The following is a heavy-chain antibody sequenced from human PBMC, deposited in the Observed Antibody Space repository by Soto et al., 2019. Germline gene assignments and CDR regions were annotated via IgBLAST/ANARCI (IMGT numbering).Heavy chain of an antibody. Sequence: EVQLLESGGGLVQPGGSLRLSCAASGFTFSSYAMSWVRQAPGKGLEWVSTINSGGSTYYADSVKGRFTISRDNSKDTLYRQMNSLRVEDTAVYYCAKDQGYNWNYRWFDPWGQGTLVTVSS. D-gene: IGHD1-7*01. J-gene: IGHJ5*02. CDR2: INSGGST. CDR1: GFTFSSYA. CDR3: AKDQGYNWNYRWFDP. V-gene: IGHV3-23*01.